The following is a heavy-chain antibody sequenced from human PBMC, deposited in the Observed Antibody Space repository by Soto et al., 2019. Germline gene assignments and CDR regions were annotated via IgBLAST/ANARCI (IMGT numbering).Heavy chain of an antibody. V-gene: IGHV4-39*01. CDR1: GASISRGGFH. J-gene: IGHJ4*02. CDR3: ARRGSGHTFAY. CDR2: LYSGST. Sequence: SETLSLTCAVSGASISRGGFHWGWIRQPPGQGLEWIGSLYSGSTYYNPSLKGRVTISADTSKSEFSLRLTSVTAADTAVYYCARRGSGHTFAYWGQGTLVTVSS. D-gene: IGHD3-10*01.